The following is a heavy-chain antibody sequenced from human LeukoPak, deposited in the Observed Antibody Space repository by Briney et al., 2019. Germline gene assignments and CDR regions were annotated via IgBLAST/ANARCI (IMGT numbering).Heavy chain of an antibody. CDR1: GFTLSNNF. CDR3: AKDWAYCSGGSCYSGFSGWFDP. V-gene: IGHV3-53*01. Sequence: PGGSLRLSCAASGFTLSNNFMSWVRRTPGKGLGWVSVIYGDGSTYYPDSVKGRFTISRDNSKNTLYLQMNRLRAEDTAVYYCAKDWAYCSGGSCYSGFSGWFDPWGQGALVTVSS. CDR2: IYGDGST. D-gene: IGHD2-15*01. J-gene: IGHJ5*02.